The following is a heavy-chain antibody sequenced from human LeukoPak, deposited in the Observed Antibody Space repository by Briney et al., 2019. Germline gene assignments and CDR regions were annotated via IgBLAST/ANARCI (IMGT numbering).Heavy chain of an antibody. Sequence: NPSETLSLTCTVSGGSISSSSYYWGWVRQPPGKGLEWIGSIYYSGSTYYNPSLESRVTISVDTSKNQFSLKLSSVTAADTAVYYCASLTNYYGSGSYLLWGQGTLVTVSS. CDR3: ASLTNYYGSGSYLL. J-gene: IGHJ4*02. V-gene: IGHV4-39*01. CDR2: IYYSGST. D-gene: IGHD3-10*01. CDR1: GGSISSSSYY.